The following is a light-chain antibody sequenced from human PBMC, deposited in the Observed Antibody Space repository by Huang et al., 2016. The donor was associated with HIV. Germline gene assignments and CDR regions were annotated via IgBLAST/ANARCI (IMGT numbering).Light chain of an antibody. CDR2: AAA. CDR3: HQYGTSVGT. CDR1: QTVSNNF. V-gene: IGKV3-20*01. Sequence: EIVLTQSPGTLSLSPGERATLSCGASQTVSNNFLAWYQHKPGQAPRLLIYAAASRATGIPDRFSGSGSRRDFNPTISRLEPEDFAVYYCHQYGTSVGTFGPGTKV. J-gene: IGKJ1*01.